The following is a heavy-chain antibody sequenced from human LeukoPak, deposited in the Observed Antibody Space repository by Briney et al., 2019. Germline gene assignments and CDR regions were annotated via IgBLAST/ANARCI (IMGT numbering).Heavy chain of an antibody. V-gene: IGHV4-34*01. Sequence: SETLSLTCAVYGGSFSGYYWIWIRQPPGKGLEWIGEINHSGSTNYNPSLKSRVTISVDTSKNQFSLKLSSVTAADTAVYYCARHLPESGGSHLFDYWGQGTLVTVSS. CDR1: GGSFSGYY. CDR3: ARHLPESGGSHLFDY. J-gene: IGHJ4*02. CDR2: INHSGST. D-gene: IGHD2-15*01.